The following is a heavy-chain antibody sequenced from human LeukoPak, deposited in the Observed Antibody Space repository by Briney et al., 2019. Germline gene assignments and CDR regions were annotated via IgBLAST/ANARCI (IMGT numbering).Heavy chain of an antibody. V-gene: IGHV4-34*01. CDR1: GGSFSGYY. CDR2: INHSGST. CDR3: ARMGPEMATIRDY. D-gene: IGHD5-24*01. J-gene: IGHJ4*02. Sequence: SETLSPTCAVYGGSFSGYYWSWIRQPPGKGLEWIGEINHSGSTNCNPSLKSRVTISVDTSENQFSLKLSSVTAADTAVYYCARMGPEMATIRDYWGQGTLVTVSS.